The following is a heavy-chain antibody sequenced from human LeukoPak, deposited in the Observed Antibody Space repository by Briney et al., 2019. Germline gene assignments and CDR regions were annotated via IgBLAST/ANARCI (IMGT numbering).Heavy chain of an antibody. CDR1: GYTFTGYY. J-gene: IGHJ6*02. Sequence: ASVKVSCKASGYTFTGYYMHWVRQAPGQGLEWMGWINPNSGGTNYAQKFQGRVTMTRDTSISTAYMELSRLRSDDTAVYYCATDEPPGARYCSGGSCYLGTNYYGMDVWGQGTTVTVSS. V-gene: IGHV1-2*02. CDR2: INPNSGGT. D-gene: IGHD2-15*01. CDR3: ATDEPPGARYCSGGSCYLGTNYYGMDV.